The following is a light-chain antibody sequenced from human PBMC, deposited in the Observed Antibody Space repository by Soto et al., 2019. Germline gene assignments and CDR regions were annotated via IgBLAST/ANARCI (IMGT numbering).Light chain of an antibody. J-gene: IGLJ1*01. V-gene: IGLV1-51*02. CDR2: ENN. CDR1: SSNIGKNF. CDR3: GTWDSSLSAGGI. Sequence: QSALTQPPSVSAAPGQTVTISCSGSSSNIGKNFVSWYQQLPGTAPQLLIYENNKRPSGIPDRFSGSKSGTSATLGTTGLQTGDEADYYCGTWDSSLSAGGIFGTGTKVTVL.